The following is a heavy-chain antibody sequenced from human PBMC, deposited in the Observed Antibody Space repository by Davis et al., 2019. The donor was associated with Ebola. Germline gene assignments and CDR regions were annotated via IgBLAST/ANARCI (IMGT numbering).Heavy chain of an antibody. D-gene: IGHD5-24*01. CDR2: IYHNGNT. Sequence: PSETLSLTCTVSGGSIRNYYWGWIRQPPGKGLEWIGNIYHNGNTYYKPSLKSRVTMSVDTSKNQFSLKLTSVTAADTAVYYCARDRRGDGYAGFDYWGQGTLVTVSS. CDR3: ARDRRGDGYAGFDY. V-gene: IGHV4-59*01. J-gene: IGHJ4*02. CDR1: GGSIRNYY.